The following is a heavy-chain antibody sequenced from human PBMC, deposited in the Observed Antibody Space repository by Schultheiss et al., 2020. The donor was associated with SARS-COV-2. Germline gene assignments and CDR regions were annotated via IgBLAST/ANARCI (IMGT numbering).Heavy chain of an antibody. Sequence: GGSLRLSCAASGFTFSNAWMNWVRQAPGKGLEWVGRIKSITDGGTTDYAAPVKGRFTISRDDSKNTLYLQMNSLRAEDTAVYYCASLTMVQGAPDYWGQGALVTVSS. V-gene: IGHV3-15*07. CDR2: IKSITDGGTT. J-gene: IGHJ4*02. D-gene: IGHD3-10*01. CDR1: GFTFSNAW. CDR3: ASLTMVQGAPDY.